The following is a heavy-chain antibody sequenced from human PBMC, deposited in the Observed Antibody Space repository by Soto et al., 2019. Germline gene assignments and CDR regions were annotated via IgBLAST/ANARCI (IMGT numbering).Heavy chain of an antibody. V-gene: IGHV3-9*01. CDR1: GFRFDDYA. J-gene: IGHJ4*02. CDR2: MSANSRSI. D-gene: IGHD3-3*01. Sequence: QTGGSLRLSCAASGFRFDDYAMHWVRQVPGKGPEWVSGMSANSRSIGYGDSVQGRFTISRDNAKKSPYLQMNSLKPEDTALYYCAKDMGSGGYYPLDWGQGTPVTVSS. CDR3: AKDMGSGGYYPLD.